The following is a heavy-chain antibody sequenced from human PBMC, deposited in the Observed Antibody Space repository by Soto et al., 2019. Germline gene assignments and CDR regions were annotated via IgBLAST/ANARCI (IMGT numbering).Heavy chain of an antibody. Sequence: SETLSLTCAVSGGSISSSNWWSWVRQPPGKGLEWIGEIYHSGSTNYNPSLKSRVTISVDKSKNQFSLKLSSVTAADTAVYYCARGRIAVAGTIYYGMDVWGQGTTVTVSS. CDR1: GGSISSSNW. CDR3: ARGRIAVAGTIYYGMDV. V-gene: IGHV4-4*02. D-gene: IGHD6-19*01. J-gene: IGHJ6*02. CDR2: IYHSGST.